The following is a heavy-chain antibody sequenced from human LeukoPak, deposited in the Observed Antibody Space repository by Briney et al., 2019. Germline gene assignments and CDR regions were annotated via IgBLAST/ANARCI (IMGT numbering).Heavy chain of an antibody. D-gene: IGHD2-21*02. J-gene: IGHJ4*02. CDR3: AKGSDPFDY. CDR2: IPYDGSKK. V-gene: IGHV3-30*18. CDR1: GFTFSSYG. Sequence: GGSLRLSCAASGFTFSSYGMHWVRQAPGKGLEWVAVIPYDGSKKYYTDSVKGRFTISRDNSKNTLYLQMNSLRAEDTAVYYCAKGSDPFDYWGQGTLVTVSS.